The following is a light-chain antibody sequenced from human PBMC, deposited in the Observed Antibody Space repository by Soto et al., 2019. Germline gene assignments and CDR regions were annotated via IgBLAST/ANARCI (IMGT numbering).Light chain of an antibody. Sequence: VMTQSPATLSVSPGERVTLSCRASQSVSNHLVWFQQKPGQAPRLLIYAASTRATGIPARFSGSGSGTEFTLTISSLQSEDFAVYYCQQHNNWPTFGQGTKV. CDR2: AAS. V-gene: IGKV3-15*01. J-gene: IGKJ1*01. CDR1: QSVSNH. CDR3: QQHNNWPT.